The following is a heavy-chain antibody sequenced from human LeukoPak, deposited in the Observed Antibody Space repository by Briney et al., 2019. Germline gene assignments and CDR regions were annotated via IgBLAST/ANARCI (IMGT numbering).Heavy chain of an antibody. J-gene: IGHJ4*02. CDR3: ARGHPVGATPLFNY. Sequence: GGSLRLSRAASGFTFSSYWMSWVRQAPGKGLEWVANIKQDGSEKYYVDSVKGRFTISRDNAKNSLYLQMNSLRAEDTAVYYCARGHPVGATPLFNYWGQGTLVTVSS. CDR1: GFTFSSYW. CDR2: IKQDGSEK. V-gene: IGHV3-7*01. D-gene: IGHD1-26*01.